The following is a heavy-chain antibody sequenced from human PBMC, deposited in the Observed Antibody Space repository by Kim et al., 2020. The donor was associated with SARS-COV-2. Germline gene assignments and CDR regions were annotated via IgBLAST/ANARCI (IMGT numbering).Heavy chain of an antibody. CDR2: ITPAGTEK. CDR3: ATDLGRAAS. CDR1: GFAFSNYW. J-gene: IGHJ5*02. Sequence: GGSLRLSCAVYGFAFSNYWMHWVRQAPGKGLECVASITPAGTEKYYVDSVKGRFTVSRDNANDLLYLQMNSLRAEDAAVYYCATDLGRAASWGLGTQVTV. V-gene: IGHV3-7*03. D-gene: IGHD3-16*01.